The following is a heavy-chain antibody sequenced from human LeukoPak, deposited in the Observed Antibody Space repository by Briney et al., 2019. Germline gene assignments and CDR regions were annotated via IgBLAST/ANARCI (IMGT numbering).Heavy chain of an antibody. CDR3: ARADGRAMVRGLFDAFDI. V-gene: IGHV3-30*04. Sequence: PGGSLRLSCAASGFTFSSYAMHWVRQAPGKGLEWVAVISYDGSNKYYADSVKGRFTISGDNSKNTLYLQMNSLRAEDTAVYYCARADGRAMVRGLFDAFDIWGQGTMVTVSS. CDR2: ISYDGSNK. CDR1: GFTFSSYA. J-gene: IGHJ3*02. D-gene: IGHD3-10*01.